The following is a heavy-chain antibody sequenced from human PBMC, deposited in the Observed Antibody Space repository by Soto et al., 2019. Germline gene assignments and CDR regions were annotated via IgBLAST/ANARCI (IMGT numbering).Heavy chain of an antibody. V-gene: IGHV1-18*01. Sequence: QVQLVQSGAEVKKPGASVKVSCKASGYTFTSYGISWVRQAPGQGLEWMGWISAYNGNTNYAQKLQGRVTMTTDTSTXXAXMXXRSLRSDDTAVYYCARDRIVVVTAIPDYYYYGMDVWGQGTTVTVSS. CDR2: ISAYNGNT. CDR3: ARDRIVVVTAIPDYYYYGMDV. CDR1: GYTFTSYG. J-gene: IGHJ6*02. D-gene: IGHD2-21*02.